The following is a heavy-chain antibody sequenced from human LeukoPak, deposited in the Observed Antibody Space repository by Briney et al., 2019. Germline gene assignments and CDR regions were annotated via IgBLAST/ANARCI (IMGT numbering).Heavy chain of an antibody. D-gene: IGHD3-10*01. J-gene: IGHJ5*02. CDR2: IYYSGST. CDR3: ARHRMVRGVIPWFDP. CDR1: GGSISSSGYY. V-gene: IGHV4-39*01. Sequence: SKTLSLTCTVSGGSISSSGYYWGWIRQPPGKGLEWIGSIYYSGSTYYNPSLKSRVTISVDTSKNQFSLKLSSVTAADTAVYYCARHRMVRGVIPWFDPWGQGTLVTVSS.